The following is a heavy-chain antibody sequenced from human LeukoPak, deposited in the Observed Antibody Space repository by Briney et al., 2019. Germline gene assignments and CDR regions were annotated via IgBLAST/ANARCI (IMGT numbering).Heavy chain of an antibody. CDR3: ARGGTLVQGITVLYGMDV. CDR2: MNPNSGNT. J-gene: IGHJ6*02. V-gene: IGHV1-8*01. CDR1: GYTFTSYD. D-gene: IGHD3-10*01. Sequence: ASVKVSCKTSGYTFTSYDINWVRQATGQGLEWMGWMNPNSGNTAYAPKFQGRVNMTRDTSLSQAYMELSSLRSEDTAVYYCARGGTLVQGITVLYGMDVWGQGTTVTVSS.